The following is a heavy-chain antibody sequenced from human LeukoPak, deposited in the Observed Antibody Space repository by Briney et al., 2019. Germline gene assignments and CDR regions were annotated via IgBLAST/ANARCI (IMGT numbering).Heavy chain of an antibody. CDR2: ISYDGSNK. Sequence: PGRSLRLSCAASGFTFSTYGMHWVRQAPGKGLEWVAVISYDGSNKYYADSGKGRFTISRDNSKNTMYLQMNSLRAQDTAVYYCAKAAYYYGSGSYYPKTHLGYWGEGTLVTVSS. CDR1: GFTFSTYG. D-gene: IGHD3-10*01. CDR3: AKAAYYYGSGSYYPKTHLGY. J-gene: IGHJ4*02. V-gene: IGHV3-30*18.